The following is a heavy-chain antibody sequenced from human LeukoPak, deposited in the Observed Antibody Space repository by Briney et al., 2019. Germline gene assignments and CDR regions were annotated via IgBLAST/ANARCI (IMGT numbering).Heavy chain of an antibody. CDR2: IWYGGSNK. J-gene: IGHJ4*02. CDR3: ASSVGATPLDY. Sequence: GGSLRLSCAASGFTFSSYGMHWVRQAPGKGLEWVAVIWYGGSNKYYADSVKGRFTISRDNSKNTLYLQMNSLRAEDTAVYYCASSVGATPLDYWGQGTLVTVSS. D-gene: IGHD1-26*01. CDR1: GFTFSSYG. V-gene: IGHV3-33*08.